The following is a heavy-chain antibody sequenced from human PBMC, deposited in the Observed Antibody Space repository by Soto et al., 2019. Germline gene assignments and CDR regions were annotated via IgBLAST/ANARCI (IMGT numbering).Heavy chain of an antibody. Sequence: QVQLQQSGPGLVKPSQTLSLTCIVSGGSISSGGYHWSWIRQHPGRGLEWIGYIYYSGSTYYNPSLKSRVTISIDTSKNQCSLKLSSVTAADTAVYYCARDHGPRGAFDIWGQGTMVTVSS. V-gene: IGHV4-31*02. CDR3: ARDHGPRGAFDI. J-gene: IGHJ3*02. D-gene: IGHD3-10*01. CDR1: GGSISSGGYH. CDR2: IYYSGST.